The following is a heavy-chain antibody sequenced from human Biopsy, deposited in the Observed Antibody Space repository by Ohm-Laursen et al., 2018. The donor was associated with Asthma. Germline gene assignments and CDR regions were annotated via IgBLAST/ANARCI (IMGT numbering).Heavy chain of an antibody. Sequence: SLRLSCSATGFNFHNYGMNWVRRAPGRGLEWVAQILFDGRKINYPDSVKGRFTISRDNSKNMVYLQMNSLRPEDTAVYYCAKDRVAGRSYYFDYWGQGSLVSVSS. CDR1: GFNFHNYG. CDR3: AKDRVAGRSYYFDY. D-gene: IGHD6-13*01. V-gene: IGHV3-30*18. CDR2: ILFDGRKI. J-gene: IGHJ4*02.